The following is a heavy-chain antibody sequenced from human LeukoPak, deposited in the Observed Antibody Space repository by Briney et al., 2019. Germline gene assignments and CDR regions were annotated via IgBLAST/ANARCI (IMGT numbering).Heavy chain of an antibody. CDR3: ASREDGGNGIFDY. CDR1: GYTFTSYY. V-gene: IGHV1-46*03. Sequence: ASVKVSCKASGYTFTSYYMHLVRQAPGQGLEWMGIINPSGGSTSYAQKFQGRVTMTRDTSTSTVYRELSSLRSEDTAVYYCASREDGGNGIFDYWGQGTLVTVSS. D-gene: IGHD4-23*01. CDR2: INPSGGST. J-gene: IGHJ4*02.